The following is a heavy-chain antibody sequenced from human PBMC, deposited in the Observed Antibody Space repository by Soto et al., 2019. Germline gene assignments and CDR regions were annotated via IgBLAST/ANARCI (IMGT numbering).Heavy chain of an antibody. J-gene: IGHJ6*02. CDR3: AKDFSRRYCSGGSCYIRFYYYYYGMDV. Sequence: GGSLRLSCAASGFTFSSYAMSWVRQAPGKGLEWVSAISGSGGSTYYADSVKGRFTISRDNSKNTLYLQMNSLRAEDTAVYYCAKDFSRRYCSGGSCYIRFYYYYYGMDVWGQGTTVTVSS. CDR1: GFTFSSYA. CDR2: ISGSGGST. V-gene: IGHV3-23*01. D-gene: IGHD2-15*01.